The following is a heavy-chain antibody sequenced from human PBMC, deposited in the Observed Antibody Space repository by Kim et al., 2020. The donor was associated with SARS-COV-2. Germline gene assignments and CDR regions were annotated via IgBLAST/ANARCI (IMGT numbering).Heavy chain of an antibody. V-gene: IGHV4-59*08. CDR3: ARVGYSSSWYYFDY. CDR2: IYYSGST. Sequence: SETLSLTCTVSGGSISSYYWSWIRQPPGKGLEWIGYIYYSGSTNYNPSLKSRVTISVDTSKNQFSLKLSSVTAADTAVYYCARVGYSSSWYYFDYWGQGTLVTVSS. D-gene: IGHD6-13*01. CDR1: GGSISSYY. J-gene: IGHJ4*02.